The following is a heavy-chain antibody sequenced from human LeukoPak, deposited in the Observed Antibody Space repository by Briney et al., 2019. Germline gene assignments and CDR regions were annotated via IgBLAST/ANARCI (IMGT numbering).Heavy chain of an antibody. V-gene: IGHV3-9*01. Sequence: GGSLRLSCAASGFTFDGYAMHWVRQAPGKGLEWVSGISWNSVTIAYADSVKGRFTISRDNSKNTLYLQMNSLRAEDTAVYYCAKDLIGSGSYPGDYWGQGTLVTVSS. CDR1: GFTFDGYA. CDR2: ISWNSVTI. D-gene: IGHD3-10*01. CDR3: AKDLIGSGSYPGDY. J-gene: IGHJ4*02.